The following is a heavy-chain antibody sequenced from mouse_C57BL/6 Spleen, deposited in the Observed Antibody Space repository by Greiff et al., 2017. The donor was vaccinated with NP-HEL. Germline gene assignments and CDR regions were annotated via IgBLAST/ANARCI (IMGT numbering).Heavy chain of an antibody. Sequence: QVQLKQSGAELAKPGASVKLSCKASGYTFTSYWMHWVKQRPGQGLEWIGYINPSSGYTKYNQKFKDKATLTADKSSSTAYMQLSSLTYEDSAVYYCAKERISYAMDYWGQGTSVTVSS. V-gene: IGHV1-7*01. J-gene: IGHJ4*01. CDR1: GYTFTSYW. CDR3: AKERISYAMDY. CDR2: INPSSGYT.